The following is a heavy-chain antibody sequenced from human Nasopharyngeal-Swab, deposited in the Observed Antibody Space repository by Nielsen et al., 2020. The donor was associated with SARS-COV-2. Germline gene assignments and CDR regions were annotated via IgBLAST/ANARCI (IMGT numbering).Heavy chain of an antibody. J-gene: IGHJ5*02. CDR3: ARVLSIVGATRGWWFDP. V-gene: IGHV4-61*08. CDR1: GGSISSGDYY. Sequence: SETLSLTCTVSGGSISSGDYYWSWIRQPPGKGLEWIGYIYYSGSTNYNPSLKSRVTISVDTSKNQFSLKLSSVTAADTAVYYCARVLSIVGATRGWWFDPWGQGTLVTVSS. D-gene: IGHD1-26*01. CDR2: IYYSGST.